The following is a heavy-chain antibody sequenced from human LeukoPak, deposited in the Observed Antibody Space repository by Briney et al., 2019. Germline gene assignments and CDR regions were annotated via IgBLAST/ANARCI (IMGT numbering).Heavy chain of an antibody. J-gene: IGHJ4*02. CDR3: AKGQRSGYSYGYLDH. V-gene: IGHV3-30*18. Sequence: PGGSLRLSCAASGFSFSNYGMHWVRQAPGKGLEWVAVIADDGSNKDYADSVKGRFTISRDNSKNTLYLQMDSLRAEDTAVYFCAKGQRSGYSYGYLDHWGQGTLVTVSS. CDR2: IADDGSNK. CDR1: GFSFSNYG. D-gene: IGHD5-18*01.